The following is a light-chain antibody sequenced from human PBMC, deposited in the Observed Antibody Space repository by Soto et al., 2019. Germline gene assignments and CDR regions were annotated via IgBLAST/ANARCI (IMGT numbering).Light chain of an antibody. CDR1: SSDVGGYNY. CDR2: EVS. Sequence: QLVLTQPPSASGSPGQSVTISCTGTSSDVGGYNYVSWYQQHPDKAPKLMIYEVSRRPSGVPDRFSGSKSGNTASLTVSGLQAEDEADYYCSSNAGSNDYVVFGGGTKLTVL. J-gene: IGLJ2*01. CDR3: SSNAGSNDYVV. V-gene: IGLV2-8*01.